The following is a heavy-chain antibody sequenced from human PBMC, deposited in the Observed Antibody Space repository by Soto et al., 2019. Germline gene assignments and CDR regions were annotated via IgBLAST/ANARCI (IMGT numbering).Heavy chain of an antibody. CDR3: ARVFKDIVVVPAAINWFDP. CDR2: ISSSSSYI. Sequence: GGSLRLSCAASGFTFSSYSMNWVRQAPGKGLEWVSSISSSSSYIYYADSVKGRFTISRDNAKNSLYLQMNSLRAEDTAVYYCARVFKDIVVVPAAINWFDPWGQGTLVTVSS. D-gene: IGHD2-2*01. V-gene: IGHV3-21*01. J-gene: IGHJ5*02. CDR1: GFTFSSYS.